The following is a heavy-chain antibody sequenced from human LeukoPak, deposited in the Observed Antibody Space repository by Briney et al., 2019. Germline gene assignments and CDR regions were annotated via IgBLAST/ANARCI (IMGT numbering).Heavy chain of an antibody. CDR3: VSAIRGSPIDY. CDR1: GFNFRDHW. CDR2: IKTDGSET. D-gene: IGHD3-10*01. J-gene: IGHJ4*02. Sequence: PGGSLRLSCAVSGFNFRDHWMGWVRQAPGKGLACVANIKTDGSETYYVDSVKGRFTISRDNAKNSLFLQMNSLRAEDTAIYYCVSAIRGSPIDYWGQGTLVSVPS. V-gene: IGHV3-7*01.